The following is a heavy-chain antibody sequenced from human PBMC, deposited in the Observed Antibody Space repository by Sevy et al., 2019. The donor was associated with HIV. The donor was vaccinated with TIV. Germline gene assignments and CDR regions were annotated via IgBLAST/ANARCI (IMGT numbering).Heavy chain of an antibody. CDR2: ISSSSSYI. CDR3: ARDAAMVTPTSYYYYGMDV. V-gene: IGHV3-21*01. Sequence: GGSLRLSCAASGFTFSSYSMNWVRQAPGKGLEWVSSISSSSSYIYYADSVKGRFTISRDNAKNSLYLQMNSLRAEDTAVYHCARDAAMVTPTSYYYYGMDVWGQGTTVTVSS. J-gene: IGHJ6*02. D-gene: IGHD5-18*01. CDR1: GFTFSSYS.